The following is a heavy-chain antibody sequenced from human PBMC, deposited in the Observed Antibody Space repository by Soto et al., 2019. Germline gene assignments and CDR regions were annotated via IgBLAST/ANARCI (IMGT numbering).Heavy chain of an antibody. CDR3: AHGRVFGYYDY. V-gene: IGHV2-5*02. CDR1: GFSVTSNGVG. J-gene: IGHJ4*02. Sequence: SGPTLVNPTQTLTLTCLLSGFSVTSNGVGVGWIRQPPGKALEWLALIYWDDDKRYSPSLQTRLTIAKDTSKNQVVLTMTNMVPVDTATYYCAHGRVFGYYDYWGQGVLVTVSS. CDR2: IYWDDDK. D-gene: IGHD3-16*01.